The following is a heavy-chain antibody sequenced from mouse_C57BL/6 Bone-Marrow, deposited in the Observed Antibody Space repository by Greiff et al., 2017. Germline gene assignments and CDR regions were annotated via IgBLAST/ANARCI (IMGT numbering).Heavy chain of an antibody. V-gene: IGHV1-75*01. CDR3: ARGGSWFAY. J-gene: IGHJ3*01. CDR1: GYTFTDYY. Sequence: QVQLQQSGPELVKPGASVKISCKASGYTFTDYYINWVKQRPGQGLEWIGWIFPGSGSTYYNEKLKGKATLTVDKSSSTPSMLLSILTSEDSAVYFCARGGSWFAYWGQGTLVTVSA. CDR2: IFPGSGST.